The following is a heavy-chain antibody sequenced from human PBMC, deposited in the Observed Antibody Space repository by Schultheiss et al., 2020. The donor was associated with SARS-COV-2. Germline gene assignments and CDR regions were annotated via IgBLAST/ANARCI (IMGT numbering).Heavy chain of an antibody. Sequence: GESLKISCAASGFTFSSYGMHWVRQAPGKGLEWVAVISYDGSNKYYADSVKGRFTISRDNSKNTLYLQMNSLRAEDTAVYYCARGLVVPAAITYSYYYYGMDVWGQGTTVTVSS. CDR2: ISYDGSNK. V-gene: IGHV3-30*03. J-gene: IGHJ6*02. CDR1: GFTFSSYG. D-gene: IGHD2-2*01. CDR3: ARGLVVPAAITYSYYYYGMDV.